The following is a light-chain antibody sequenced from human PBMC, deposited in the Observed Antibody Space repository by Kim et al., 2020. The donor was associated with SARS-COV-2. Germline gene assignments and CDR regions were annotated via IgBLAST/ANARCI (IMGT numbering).Light chain of an antibody. CDR2: LNSDGSH. V-gene: IGLV4-69*01. CDR3: QTWGAGIQGV. CDR1: SGQSTYA. Sequence: VKLTCILSSGQSTYAIAWHQQQPEKGPRYLMRLNSDGSHNKGDGIPDRFSGSSSGAERYLTISNLQSDDEGDYYCQTWGAGIQGVFGGGTQLTVL. J-gene: IGLJ3*02.